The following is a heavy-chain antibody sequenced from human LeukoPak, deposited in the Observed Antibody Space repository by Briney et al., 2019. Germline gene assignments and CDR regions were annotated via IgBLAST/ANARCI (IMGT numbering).Heavy chain of an antibody. Sequence: SVKVSCKASGGTFSSYAISWVRQAPGQGLEWMGRIIPIFGTANYAQKFQGRVTITADKSTSTSYMELSSLRSGDTAVYYCARDPDCSGGSCSDYWGQGTLVTVSS. CDR1: GGTFSSYA. CDR2: IIPIFGTA. V-gene: IGHV1-69*06. J-gene: IGHJ4*02. D-gene: IGHD2-15*01. CDR3: ARDPDCSGGSCSDY.